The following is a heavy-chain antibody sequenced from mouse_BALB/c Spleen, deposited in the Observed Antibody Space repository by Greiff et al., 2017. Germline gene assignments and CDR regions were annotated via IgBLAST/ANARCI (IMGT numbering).Heavy chain of an antibody. CDR2: IRSKSNNYAT. CDR3: VRNRYDGYFDV. Sequence: EVQLVESGGGLVQPKGSLKLSCAASGFTFNTYAMNWVRQAPGKGLEWVARIRSKSNNYATYYANSVKDRFTISRDDSQSMLYLQMNNLKTEDTAMYYCVRNRYDGYFDVWGAGTTVTVSS. D-gene: IGHD2-14*01. V-gene: IGHV10-1*02. CDR1: GFTFNTYA. J-gene: IGHJ1*01.